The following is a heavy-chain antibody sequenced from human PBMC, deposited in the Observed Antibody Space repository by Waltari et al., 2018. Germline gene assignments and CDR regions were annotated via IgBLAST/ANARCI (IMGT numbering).Heavy chain of an antibody. J-gene: IGHJ5*02. CDR3: ARRQLGGPLDP. D-gene: IGHD1-1*01. CDR1: GGTFGRYA. V-gene: IGHV1-69*12. CDR2: LIPIFGAT. Sequence: QVHLVQSGAEVKKPGSSVKVSYKASGGTFGRYAITWVRQAPGQGLEWMGGLIPIFGATNYAPRFQGRVTITADESTSTVYMELSSLKSEDTALYFCARRQLGGPLDPWGQGTLVTVSS.